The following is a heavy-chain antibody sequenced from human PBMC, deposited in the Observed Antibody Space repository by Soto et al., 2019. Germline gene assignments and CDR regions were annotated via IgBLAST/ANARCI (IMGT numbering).Heavy chain of an antibody. J-gene: IGHJ4*02. CDR3: ARGPRSEGMTTVVRYYFDY. CDR1: GGSISSSSYY. D-gene: IGHD4-17*01. V-gene: IGHV4-39*07. CDR2: IYYSGST. Sequence: QLQLQESGPGLVKPSETLSLTCTVSGGSISSSSYYWGWIRQPPGKGLEWIGSIYYSGSTYYNPSLKSRVTMSVDTSKNQFSLKLSSVTAADTAVYYCARGPRSEGMTTVVRYYFDYWGQGTLVTVSS.